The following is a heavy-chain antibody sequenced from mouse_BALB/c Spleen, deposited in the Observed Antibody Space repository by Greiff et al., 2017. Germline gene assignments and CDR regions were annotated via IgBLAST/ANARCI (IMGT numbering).Heavy chain of an antibody. Sequence: QVHVKQSGPGLVQPSQSLSITCTVSGFSLTSYGVHWVRQSPGKGLEWLGVIWSGGSTDYNAAFISRLSISKDNSKSQVFFKMNSLQANDTAIYYCARNGDGYWSYAMDYWGQGTSVTVSS. V-gene: IGHV2-2*02. D-gene: IGHD2-3*01. CDR2: IWSGGST. J-gene: IGHJ4*01. CDR1: GFSLTSYG. CDR3: ARNGDGYWSYAMDY.